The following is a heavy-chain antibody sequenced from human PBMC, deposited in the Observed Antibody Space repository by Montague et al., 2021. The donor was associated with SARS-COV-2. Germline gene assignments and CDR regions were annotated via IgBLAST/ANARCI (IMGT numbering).Heavy chain of an antibody. J-gene: IGHJ4*02. CDR3: ARDVVAAPGTFDY. CDR1: GDSISYYY. V-gene: IGHV4-4*07. CDR2: VYDSGST. D-gene: IGHD6-13*01. Sequence: SETLSLTCTVSGDSISYYYWSWIRQPAGKGLEWIGCVYDSGSTNYNPSLNSRVTMSVDTSKKQFSLRLSSVTAADTAVYYCARDVVAAPGTFDYWGQGTLVTVSS.